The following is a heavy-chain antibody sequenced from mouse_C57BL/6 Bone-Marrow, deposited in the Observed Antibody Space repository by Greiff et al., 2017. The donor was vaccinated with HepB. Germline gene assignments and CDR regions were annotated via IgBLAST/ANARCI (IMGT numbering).Heavy chain of an antibody. CDR2: INPSSGYT. V-gene: IGHV1-4*01. J-gene: IGHJ2*01. Sequence: VPLQQSGAELARSGASVKMSCKASGYTFTSYTMHWVKQRPGQGLEWIGYINPSSGYTKYNQKFKDKATLTADKSSSTAYMQLSSLTSEDSAVYYCARSGRSEDFDYWGQGTTLTVSS. D-gene: IGHD3-1*01. CDR3: ARSGRSEDFDY. CDR1: GYTFTSYT.